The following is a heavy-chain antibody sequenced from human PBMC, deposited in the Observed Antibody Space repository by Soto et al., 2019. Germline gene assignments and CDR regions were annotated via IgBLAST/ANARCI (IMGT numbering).Heavy chain of an antibody. CDR1: GGSIGSFY. D-gene: IGHD6-6*01. Sequence: SETLSLTCTVSGGSIGSFYWNWIRLSAGKGLEWIGRIYLSGTTTYNPSLQSRVTMSVDTSKNQFSLKLNSLTAADTAVYYCARSPSTSSIGTFDIWGQGTRVTVSS. CDR2: IYLSGTT. J-gene: IGHJ3*02. CDR3: ARSPSTSSIGTFDI. V-gene: IGHV4-4*07.